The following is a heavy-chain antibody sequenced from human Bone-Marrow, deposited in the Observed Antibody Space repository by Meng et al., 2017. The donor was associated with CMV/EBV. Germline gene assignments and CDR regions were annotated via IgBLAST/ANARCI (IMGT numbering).Heavy chain of an antibody. CDR3: ARGSDVLRYFDWLISPDYYYGMDV. Sequence: ASVKVSCKASGYTFTSYDINWVRQATGQGLEWMGWMNPNSGNTGYAQKFQGRVTMTRNTSISTAYMELSSLRSEDTAVYYCARGSDVLRYFDWLISPDYYYGMDVWGQGTTVTVSS. V-gene: IGHV1-8*01. CDR2: MNPNSGNT. CDR1: GYTFTSYD. D-gene: IGHD3-9*01. J-gene: IGHJ6*02.